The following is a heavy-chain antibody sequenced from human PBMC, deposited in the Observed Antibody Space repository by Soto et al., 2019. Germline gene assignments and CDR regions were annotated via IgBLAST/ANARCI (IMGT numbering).Heavy chain of an antibody. D-gene: IGHD6-13*01. CDR1: GFTFSSYG. CDR3: ARDRSSSWINLQYYFDY. V-gene: IGHV3-30*03. CDR2: ISYDGSNK. J-gene: IGHJ4*02. Sequence: PGGSLRLSCAASGFTFSSYGMHWVRQAPGKGLERVAVISYDGSNKYYADSVKGRFTISRDNSKNTLYLQMNSLRAEDTAVYYCARDRSSSWINLQYYFDYWGQGTLVTVSS.